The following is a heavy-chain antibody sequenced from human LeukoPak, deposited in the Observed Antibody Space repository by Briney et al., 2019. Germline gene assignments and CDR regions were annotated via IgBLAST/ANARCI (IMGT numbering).Heavy chain of an antibody. D-gene: IGHD2-21*02. CDR1: GFTFSSYA. Sequence: PGGSLRLSCAASGFTFSSYAMSWVRQAPGKGLEWVSAISGSGGSTYYADSVKGRFTISRDNSKNTLYLQMNSLRAEDTAVYYCAKDLSGYSYCGGDCYSGENWFDPWGQGTLVTVSS. V-gene: IGHV3-23*01. CDR3: AKDLSGYSYCGGDCYSGENWFDP. J-gene: IGHJ5*02. CDR2: ISGSGGST.